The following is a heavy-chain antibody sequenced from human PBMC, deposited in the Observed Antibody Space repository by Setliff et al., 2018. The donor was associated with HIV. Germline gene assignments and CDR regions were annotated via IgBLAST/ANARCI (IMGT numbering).Heavy chain of an antibody. V-gene: IGHV3-9*01. CDR1: GFTFSSYA. Sequence: GGSLRLPCAASGFTFSSYAMHWVRQAPGKGLEWVSGISWNSGSLGYADSVKGRFTISRDNAKNSLYLQMNSLRAEDTAFYYCAKGYCSSTSCFGDFWGQGTLVTVSS. CDR3: AKGYCSSTSCFGDF. D-gene: IGHD2-2*01. CDR2: ISWNSGSL. J-gene: IGHJ4*02.